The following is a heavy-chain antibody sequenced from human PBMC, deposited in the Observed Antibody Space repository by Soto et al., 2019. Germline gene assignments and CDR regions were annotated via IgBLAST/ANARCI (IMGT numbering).Heavy chain of an antibody. CDR2: VFWDGGE. D-gene: IGHD1-26*01. J-gene: IGHJ4*02. V-gene: IGHV2-5*02. CDR1: GFSLTTTGVG. CDR3: THVYGSGCWGWYFHS. Sequence: QITLRESGPSLVKPTETLTLTCTFSGFSLTTTGVGVGWIRQPPGKALEWLAVVFWDGGERYSPSLKSRVTINKDTSKDKVVLTMTYMDPADTAIYYCTHVYGSGCWGWYFHSWGQETLVTVSS.